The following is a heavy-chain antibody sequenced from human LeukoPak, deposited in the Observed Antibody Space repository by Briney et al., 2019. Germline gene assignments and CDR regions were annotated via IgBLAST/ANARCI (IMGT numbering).Heavy chain of an antibody. CDR1: GYSFTSYW. D-gene: IGHD2-15*01. CDR2: IYPGDSDT. J-gene: IGHJ4*02. V-gene: IGHV5-51*01. CDR3: ARAALGYCSGGSCYSDVEDYFDY. Sequence: GESLKISCKGSGYSFTSYWIGWVRQMPGKGLEWMGIIYPGDSDTRYSPSFQGQVTISADKSISTAYLQWSSLKASDTAMYYCARAALGYCSGGSCYSDVEDYFDYWGQGTLVTVSS.